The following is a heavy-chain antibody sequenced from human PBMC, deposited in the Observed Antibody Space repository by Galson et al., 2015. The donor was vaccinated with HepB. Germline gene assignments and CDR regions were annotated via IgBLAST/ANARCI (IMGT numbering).Heavy chain of an antibody. D-gene: IGHD2-21*01. CDR1: GHTFTSYG. V-gene: IGHV1-18*01. Sequence: SVKVSCKASGHTFTSYGISWVRQAPGQGLEWMGWISAYNGNTNYAQKLQGRVTMTTDTSTSTAYMELRSLRSDDTAVYYCARDDTSYCGGDCPFDYWGKGFLSPSPQ. CDR2: ISAYNGNT. CDR3: ARDDTSYCGGDCPFDY. J-gene: IGHJ4*02.